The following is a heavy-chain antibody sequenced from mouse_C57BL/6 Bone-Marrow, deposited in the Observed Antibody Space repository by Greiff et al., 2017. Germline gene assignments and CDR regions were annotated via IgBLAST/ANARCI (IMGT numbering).Heavy chain of an antibody. CDR3: PVYSYMDY. Sequence: EVKLVESGGGLVQPGGSMKLSCVASGFTFSNYWMNWVRQSPEKGLEWVAQIRLKSDNYATQYAESVKGRFTISRDDSKSSVYLQMNNLRAEDTEIYYCPVYSYMDYWGQGTSVTVSS. CDR2: IRLKSDNYAT. V-gene: IGHV6-3*01. CDR1: GFTFSNYW. D-gene: IGHD2-1*01. J-gene: IGHJ4*01.